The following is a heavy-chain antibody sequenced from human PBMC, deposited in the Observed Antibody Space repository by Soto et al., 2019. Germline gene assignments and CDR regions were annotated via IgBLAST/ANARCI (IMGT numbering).Heavy chain of an antibody. Sequence: QVQLVESGGGVVQPGRSLRLSCAASGFTFSSYAMHWVRQAPGKGLEWVAVISYDGSNKYYADSVKGRFTISRDNSKNTLYLQMNSLRAEDTAVYYCARDIPLVGYWGQGTLVTVSS. CDR2: ISYDGSNK. J-gene: IGHJ4*02. V-gene: IGHV3-30-3*01. CDR3: ARDIPLVGY. CDR1: GFTFSSYA.